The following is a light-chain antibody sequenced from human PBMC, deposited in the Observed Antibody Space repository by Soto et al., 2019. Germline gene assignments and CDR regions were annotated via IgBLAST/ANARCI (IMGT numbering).Light chain of an antibody. J-gene: IGKJ1*01. CDR1: QSISSW. V-gene: IGKV1-5*03. Sequence: DLQMTQSPSTLSASVGDRVTITCRASQSISSWLAWYQQKPGKAPKLLIYQASRLERGVPSRFSGSGSETEFTLTISDLQPEDFATYYCQQYNHYRTFGQGTRVELK. CDR2: QAS. CDR3: QQYNHYRT.